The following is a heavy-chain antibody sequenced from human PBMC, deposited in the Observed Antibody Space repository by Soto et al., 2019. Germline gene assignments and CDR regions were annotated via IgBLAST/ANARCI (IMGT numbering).Heavy chain of an antibody. CDR3: AREGRSSWYDWFDP. Sequence: QVQLQESGPGLVKPSETLSLTCTVSGGSIRSYYWSWIRQPAGEGLEWIGRIYTSGSTNYNPSLKSRVTMSVDTPKNQFSLKLSSVTAADTAVYYCAREGRSSWYDWFDPWGQGTLVTVSS. CDR1: GGSIRSYY. J-gene: IGHJ5*02. V-gene: IGHV4-4*07. D-gene: IGHD6-13*01. CDR2: IYTSGST.